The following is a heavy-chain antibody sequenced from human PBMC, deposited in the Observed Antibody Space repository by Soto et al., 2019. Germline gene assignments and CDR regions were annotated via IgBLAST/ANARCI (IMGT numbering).Heavy chain of an antibody. CDR1: GYPFTTYY. V-gene: IGHV1-2*02. J-gene: IGHJ4*02. D-gene: IGHD3-10*01. CDR3: ATADYGIFPY. Sequence: HVQLVQSGTEVKKPGASVRVSCMVSGYPFTTYYIHGVRQSPGQGLEWMGWIDPRRGGTVYEQKFQGRVTMTRDTSISTVYMDLSGLTSDDTALYYCATADYGIFPYWGQGSLVTVSS. CDR2: IDPRRGGT.